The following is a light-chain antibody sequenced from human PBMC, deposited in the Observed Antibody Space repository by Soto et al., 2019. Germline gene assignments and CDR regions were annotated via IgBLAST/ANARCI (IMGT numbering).Light chain of an antibody. Sequence: QSVLTQPPSVSGTPGQGVTISCSGSSSNIATNFVYWYQHLPGTAPKIIMYRIDQRPSGVSDRFSGSKSGTSASLAISGLQSEDEADYYWEAWDDSLNGHVFGGGTQLTVL. CDR3: EAWDDSLNGHV. V-gene: IGLV1-44*01. J-gene: IGLJ3*02. CDR2: RID. CDR1: SSNIATNF.